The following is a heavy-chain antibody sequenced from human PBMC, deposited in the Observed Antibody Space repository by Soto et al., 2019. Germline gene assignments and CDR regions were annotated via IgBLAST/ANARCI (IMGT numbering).Heavy chain of an antibody. V-gene: IGHV3-21*01. CDR3: AREEVSRPNTYHGLDV. CDR2: ISSRSIYI. Sequence: AQLVQSGAEVKKPGASVKVSCKASGYTFSSYGVSWVRQAPGQGLEWVSSISSRSIYIYYADSVTGRFTISRDDARNSLYLQMNSLRAEDTAVYYCAREEVSRPNTYHGLDVWGQGTTVTVSS. CDR1: GYTFSSYG. J-gene: IGHJ6*02.